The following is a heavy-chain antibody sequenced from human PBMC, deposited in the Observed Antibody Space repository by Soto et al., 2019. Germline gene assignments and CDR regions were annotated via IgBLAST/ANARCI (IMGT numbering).Heavy chain of an antibody. CDR1: GYTFTGYY. CDR3: ARQGYDFWSGYYYYYYMDV. V-gene: IGHV1-2*04. J-gene: IGHJ6*03. Sequence: AAVKVSCKASGYTFTGYYMHWVRQAPGQGLEWMGWINPNSGGTNYAQKFQGWVTMTRDTSISTAYMELSRLRSDDTAVYYCARQGYDFWSGYYYYYYMDVWRKRTTVTVPS. D-gene: IGHD3-3*01. CDR2: INPNSGGT.